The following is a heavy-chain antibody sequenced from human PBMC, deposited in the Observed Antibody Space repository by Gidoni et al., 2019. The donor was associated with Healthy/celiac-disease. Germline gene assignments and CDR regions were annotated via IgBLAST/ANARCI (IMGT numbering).Heavy chain of an antibody. CDR1: GFTLSSYA. V-gene: IGHV3-23*01. CDR3: AREGYDSSDYQFDY. J-gene: IGHJ4*02. CDR2: ISGSGGST. Sequence: EVQLLGSGGGSVQPGGSLRPPSAASGFTLSSYATSWVRQAPGRGLEWVSAISGSGGSTYYADSVQGRFTISRDNSKNTLYLQMNSLRAEDTAVYYCAREGYDSSDYQFDYWGQGTLVTVSS. D-gene: IGHD3-22*01.